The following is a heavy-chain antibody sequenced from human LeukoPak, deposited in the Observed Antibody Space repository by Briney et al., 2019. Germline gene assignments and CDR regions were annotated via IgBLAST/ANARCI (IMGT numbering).Heavy chain of an antibody. J-gene: IGHJ5*02. CDR3: ANLAGVVAGLDP. CDR2: ISADNGFT. CDR1: GYTFTSYG. V-gene: IGHV1-18*01. Sequence: ASVKVSCKASGYTFTSYGINWVRQAPGQGLEWMGWISADNGFTASAQNLQGRVTMTTDTSTNTAYMELRSLRSDDTAVYYCANLAGVVAGLDPWGQGTLVTVSS. D-gene: IGHD6-19*01.